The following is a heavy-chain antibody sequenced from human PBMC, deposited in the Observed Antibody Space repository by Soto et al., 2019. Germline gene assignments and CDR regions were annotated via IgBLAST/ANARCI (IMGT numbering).Heavy chain of an antibody. D-gene: IGHD3-10*01. V-gene: IGHV5-51*01. J-gene: IGHJ5*02. Sequence: GESLKISCKGSGYSFTSYWIGWVRQMPGKGLEWMGIIYPGDSDTRYSPSFQGQVTISADKSISTAYLQWSSLKASDTAMYYCARLPGADGSGSYYNVDWFDPWGQGTLGTVSS. CDR1: GYSFTSYW. CDR2: IYPGDSDT. CDR3: ARLPGADGSGSYYNVDWFDP.